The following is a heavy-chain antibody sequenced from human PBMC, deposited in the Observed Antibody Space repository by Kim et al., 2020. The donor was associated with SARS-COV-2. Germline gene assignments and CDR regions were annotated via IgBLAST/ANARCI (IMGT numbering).Heavy chain of an antibody. CDR2: INTNTGDP. CDR3: ARHFYDDFTNWFDP. V-gene: IGHV7-4-1*02. D-gene: IGHD2-8*01. CDR1: GYSFSTYA. J-gene: IGHJ5*02. Sequence: ASVKVSCTASGYSFSTYAINWVRQAPRQGLEWMGWINTNTGDPTYAQDFTGRFVFSLDSSVTAAYLEITALEADDTAVYFCARHFYDDFTNWFDPWGQGTLVTVSS.